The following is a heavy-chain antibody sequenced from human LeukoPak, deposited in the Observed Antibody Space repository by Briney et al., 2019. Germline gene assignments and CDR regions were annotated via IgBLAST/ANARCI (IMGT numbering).Heavy chain of an antibody. J-gene: IGHJ1*01. D-gene: IGHD3-22*01. CDR2: INSDGSST. V-gene: IGHV3-74*01. Sequence: GGSLRLSCAASGFTFSSYWMHWVRHAPGKGLVWVSRINSDGSSTSYADSVKGRFTISRDNAKNTLYLQMNSLRAEDTAVYYCARDRDSSGEEYFQHWGQGTLVTVSS. CDR1: GFTFSSYW. CDR3: ARDRDSSGEEYFQH.